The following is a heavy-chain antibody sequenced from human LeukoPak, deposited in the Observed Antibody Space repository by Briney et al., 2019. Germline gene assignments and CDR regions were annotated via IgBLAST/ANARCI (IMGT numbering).Heavy chain of an antibody. J-gene: IGHJ5*02. CDR1: GFTFSGYA. D-gene: IGHD6-19*01. CDR2: ISGSGGNT. V-gene: IGHV3-23*01. CDR3: AKSLRRIAVAGKWFDP. Sequence: PGGSLRLSCAASGFTFSGYAMSWVRQAPGKGLEWVSAISGSGGNTYYADSVKGRFTISRDNSKNTLYLQMNSLRAEDTAVYYCAKSLRRIAVAGKWFDPWGQGTLVTVSS.